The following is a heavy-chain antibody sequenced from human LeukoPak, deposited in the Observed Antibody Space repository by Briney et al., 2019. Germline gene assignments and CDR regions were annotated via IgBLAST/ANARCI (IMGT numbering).Heavy chain of an antibody. CDR2: ISYDGNIK. CDR3: ARARLSSSSTDYMDV. Sequence: PGGSLRLSCAASGFTLSSHAIHWVRQAPGKGLEWVALISYDGNIKYYADSVKGRFTISRDNSKDTLSLQMNSLRPEDTAVYYCARARLSSSSTDYMDVWGKGTTVTVSS. J-gene: IGHJ6*03. CDR1: GFTLSSHA. D-gene: IGHD6-6*01. V-gene: IGHV3-30*04.